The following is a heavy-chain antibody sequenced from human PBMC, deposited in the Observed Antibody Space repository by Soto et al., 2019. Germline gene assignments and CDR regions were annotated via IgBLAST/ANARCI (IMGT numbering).Heavy chain of an antibody. D-gene: IGHD1-26*01. J-gene: IGHJ3*02. V-gene: IGHV4-39*01. Sequence: QLQLQESGPGLVKPSETLSLTCTVSGGSIKSSSYYWGWIRQPPGKGLEWIGSIYYSGSTYYNPSLKSRVTISVDTSKNHCSLEMSSVTAADTAVYYGARHVFRVVGSSFDIWGQGTMVTVSS. CDR3: ARHVFRVVGSSFDI. CDR2: IYYSGST. CDR1: GGSIKSSSYY.